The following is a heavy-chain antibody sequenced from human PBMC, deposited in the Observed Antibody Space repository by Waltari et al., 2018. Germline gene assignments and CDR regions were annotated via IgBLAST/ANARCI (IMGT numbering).Heavy chain of an antibody. CDR1: GYTFTGYY. V-gene: IGHV1-2*02. J-gene: IGHJ4*02. CDR2: INPYGGGT. D-gene: IGHD2-2*01. CDR3: ARGPQPSGRRYCSSTSCLYGYYFDY. Sequence: QVQLVQSGAEVKKPGASVTVSCKASGYTFTGYYMHWVRQAPGQGLEWMGLINPYGGGTSYAQHLQGRVTMTRDTSISTAYLELRRLKSDDTAVYYCARGPQPSGRRYCSSTSCLYGYYFDYWGQGTLVTVSS.